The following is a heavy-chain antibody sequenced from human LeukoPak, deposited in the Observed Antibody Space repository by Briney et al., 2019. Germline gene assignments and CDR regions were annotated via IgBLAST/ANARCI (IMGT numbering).Heavy chain of an antibody. D-gene: IGHD2-21*02. V-gene: IGHV3-23*01. J-gene: IGHJ4*02. Sequence: GGSLRLSCAASGFTFSSYAMSWVRQAPGKGLEWVSAISGSGGSTYYADSVKGRFTISRDNSKNTLYLQMNSLRAEDTAVYYCAKSVSRHIVVVTAIWFDYWGQGTLVTVSS. CDR1: GFTFSSYA. CDR3: AKSVSRHIVVVTAIWFDY. CDR2: ISGSGGST.